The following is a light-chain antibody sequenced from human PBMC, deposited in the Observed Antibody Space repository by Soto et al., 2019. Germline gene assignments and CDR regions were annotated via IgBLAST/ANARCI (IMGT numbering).Light chain of an antibody. J-gene: IGLJ3*02. Sequence: QSVLTQPPSASGTPGQRVTISCSGSSSNIGSNVVNWNQQLPGTAPKLLIYSNNQRPSGVPDRISGSKSGTSASLAISGLQSEDEADYYCAAWDDSLNGVVFGGGTQLTVL. CDR1: SSNIGSNV. CDR3: AAWDDSLNGVV. CDR2: SNN. V-gene: IGLV1-44*01.